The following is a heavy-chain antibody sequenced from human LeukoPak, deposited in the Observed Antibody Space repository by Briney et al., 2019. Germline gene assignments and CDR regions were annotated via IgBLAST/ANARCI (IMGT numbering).Heavy chain of an antibody. CDR1: GGTFSSYA. V-gene: IGHV1-69*13. J-gene: IGHJ4*02. CDR3: ATLTLGYCSSTSCYGNTYFDY. CDR2: IIPIFGTA. D-gene: IGHD2-2*01. Sequence: SVKVSCKASGGTFSSYAISWVRQAPGQGLEWMGGIIPIFGTANYAQKFQGRVTITADESTSTAYMELSSLRSEDTAVYYCATLTLGYCSSTSCYGNTYFDYWGQGTLVTVSS.